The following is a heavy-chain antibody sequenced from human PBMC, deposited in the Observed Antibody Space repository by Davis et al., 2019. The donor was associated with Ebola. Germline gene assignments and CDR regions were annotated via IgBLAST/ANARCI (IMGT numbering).Heavy chain of an antibody. CDR3: AREWYSGSYYRFDY. CDR1: GFTFNNYV. V-gene: IGHV3-48*02. Sequence: GESLKISCAASGFTFNNYVMNWVRQAPGKGLEWVSAITGSGGTTYYADSVKGRFTISRDNAKNSLYLQMNSLRDEDTAVYYCAREWYSGSYYRFDYWGQGTLVSVSS. D-gene: IGHD1-26*01. J-gene: IGHJ4*02. CDR2: ITGSGGTT.